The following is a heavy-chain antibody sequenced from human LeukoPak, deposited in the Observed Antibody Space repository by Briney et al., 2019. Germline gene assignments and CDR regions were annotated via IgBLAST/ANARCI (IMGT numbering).Heavy chain of an antibody. Sequence: SETLSLTCIVSGGSLSSISSYWSYIRHPPGKGLEWIGSIYYSGSTNYIPSLKSRLTISVDTSKNQFSLKLTSVTAADTAVYYCARESEYSSSSFDYWGQGTLVTVSS. J-gene: IGHJ4*02. CDR3: ARESEYSSSSFDY. CDR1: GGSLSSISSY. CDR2: IYYSGST. V-gene: IGHV4-39*07. D-gene: IGHD6-6*01.